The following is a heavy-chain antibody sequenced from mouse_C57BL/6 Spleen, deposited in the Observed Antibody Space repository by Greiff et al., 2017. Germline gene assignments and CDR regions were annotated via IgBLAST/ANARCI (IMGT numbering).Heavy chain of an antibody. V-gene: IGHV1-55*01. CDR2: ISPGSGST. J-gene: IGHJ1*03. D-gene: IGHD1-1*01. CDR3: ARTLYGSSNWYFDV. CDR1: GYTFTSYW. Sequence: QVQLQQPGAELVKPGASVKMSCKASGYTFTSYWITWVKQRPGQGLEWIGDISPGSGSTNYNEKFKSKATLTVDPSSSPDYMQLSSLSSEDSEGYYCARTLYGSSNWYFDVWGTGTTVTVSS.